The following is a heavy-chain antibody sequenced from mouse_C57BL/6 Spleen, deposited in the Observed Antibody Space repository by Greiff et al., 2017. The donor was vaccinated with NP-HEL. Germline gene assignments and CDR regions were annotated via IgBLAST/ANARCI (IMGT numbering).Heavy chain of an antibody. J-gene: IGHJ1*03. CDR1: GFNIKNTY. Sequence: EVKLEESVAELVRPGASVKLSCTASGFNIKNTYMHWVKQRPEQGLEWIGRIDPANGNTKYAPKFQGKATITADTSSNTAYLQLSSLTSEDTAIYYCARWDITTVVDWYFDVWGTGTTVTVSS. CDR3: ARWDITTVVDWYFDV. D-gene: IGHD1-1*01. V-gene: IGHV14-3*01. CDR2: IDPANGNT.